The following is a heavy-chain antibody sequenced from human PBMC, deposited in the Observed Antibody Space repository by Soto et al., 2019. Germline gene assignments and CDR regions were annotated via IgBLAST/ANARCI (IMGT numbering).Heavy chain of an antibody. Sequence: SETLSLTCTVSGGSISSYYWSWIRQPPGKGLEWIGYIYYSGSTNYNPSLKSRVTISVDTSKNQFSLKLSSVTAADTGVYYCARCASSSSWLFDYWGQGILVTVSS. CDR1: GGSISSYY. V-gene: IGHV4-59*01. CDR3: ARCASSSSWLFDY. CDR2: IYYSGST. D-gene: IGHD6-13*01. J-gene: IGHJ4*02.